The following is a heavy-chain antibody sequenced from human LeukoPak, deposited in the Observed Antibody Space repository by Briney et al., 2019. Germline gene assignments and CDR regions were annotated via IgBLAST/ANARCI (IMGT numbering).Heavy chain of an antibody. J-gene: IGHJ4*02. CDR2: INPSGGST. CDR3: AKDLRYGSGSYCFDY. V-gene: IGHV1-46*01. D-gene: IGHD3-10*01. Sequence: GASVKVSCKASGYTFTSYYMHWVRQAPGQGLEWMGIINPSGGSTSYAQKFQGRVTMTRDMSTSTVYMELSSLRSEDTAVYYCAKDLRYGSGSYCFDYWGQGTLVTVSS. CDR1: GYTFTSYY.